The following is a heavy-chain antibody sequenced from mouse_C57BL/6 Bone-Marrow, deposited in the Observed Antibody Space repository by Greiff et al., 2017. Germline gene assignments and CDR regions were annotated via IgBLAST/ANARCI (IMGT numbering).Heavy chain of an antibody. D-gene: IGHD1-1*01. CDR1: GYTFTSYW. Sequence: QVQLQQPGAELVKPGASVKMSCKASGYTFTSYWITWVKQRPGQGLEWIGDIYPGSGSTKYNEKFKSKATLTVDTSSSTSYMQLGSLTSEASAVYYCARGYYGSRGNYFDYWGQGTTLTVSS. V-gene: IGHV1-55*01. CDR2: IYPGSGST. J-gene: IGHJ2*01. CDR3: ARGYYGSRGNYFDY.